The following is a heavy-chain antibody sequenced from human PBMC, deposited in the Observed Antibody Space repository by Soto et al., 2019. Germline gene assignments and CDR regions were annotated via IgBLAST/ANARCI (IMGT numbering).Heavy chain of an antibody. Sequence: EVQLVESGGGLVQPGRSLRLSCAAFGFTFEDSAMHWIRQTPGKGLEWVAGINWNSGSVGYADSVKGRFSISRDNANNSLFLQMDSVRAEDTALYYCAKGRGALAVVSNWFDPWGQGTLVTVSS. D-gene: IGHD6-19*01. CDR3: AKGRGALAVVSNWFDP. CDR2: INWNSGSV. CDR1: GFTFEDSA. V-gene: IGHV3-9*01. J-gene: IGHJ5*02.